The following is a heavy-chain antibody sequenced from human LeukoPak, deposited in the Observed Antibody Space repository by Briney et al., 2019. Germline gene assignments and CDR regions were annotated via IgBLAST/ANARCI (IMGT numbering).Heavy chain of an antibody. Sequence: GSLRLSCAASGFTFSSYAMSWIRQPPGKGLEWIGEINHSGSTNYNPSLKSRVTISVDTSKNQFSLKLSSVTAADTAVYYCARGTGPYYYDSSGYYGFWGQGTLVTVSS. CDR1: GFTFSSYA. CDR3: ARGTGPYYYDSSGYYGF. J-gene: IGHJ4*02. D-gene: IGHD3-22*01. CDR2: INHSGST. V-gene: IGHV4-34*01.